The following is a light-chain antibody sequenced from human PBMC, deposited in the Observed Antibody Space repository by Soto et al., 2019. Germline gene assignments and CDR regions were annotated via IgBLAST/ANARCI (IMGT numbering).Light chain of an antibody. J-gene: IGKJ1*01. CDR2: GAS. Sequence: EIGMSQSPATLSVSPGERATLSCRASQSVSSNLAWYQQKPGQAPRLLTYGASTRATGIPARFSGSGSGTEFTLTISSLQSEDFAVYYCQQYNNWPQTFGQGTKVDIK. CDR3: QQYNNWPQT. CDR1: QSVSSN. V-gene: IGKV3-15*01.